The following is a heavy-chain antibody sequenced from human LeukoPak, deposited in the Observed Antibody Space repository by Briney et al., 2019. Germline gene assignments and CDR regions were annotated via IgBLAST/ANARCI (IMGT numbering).Heavy chain of an antibody. CDR1: GFTFSKAW. J-gene: IGHJ4*02. CDR3: ARSGYTYFDY. CDR2: TRNKANSYTT. Sequence: GGSLRLSCAASGFTFSKAWMSWVRQAPGKGLEWVGRTRNKANSYTTEYAASVKGRFTISRDDSKNSLCLHMNSLKTEDTAVYYCARSGYTYFDYWGQGTLVTVTS. D-gene: IGHD5-18*01. V-gene: IGHV3-72*01.